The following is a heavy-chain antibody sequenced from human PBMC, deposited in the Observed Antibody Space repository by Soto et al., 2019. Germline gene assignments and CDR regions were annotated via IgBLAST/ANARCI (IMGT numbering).Heavy chain of an antibody. CDR3: ASFAFGEFDY. CDR2: INPSGGST. D-gene: IGHD3-10*01. CDR1: GGTFNSDV. V-gene: IGHV1-46*02. J-gene: IGHJ4*02. Sequence: ASVKVSCKASGGTFNSDVINWVRQAPGQGLEWMGIINPSGGSTSYAQKFQGRVTMTRDTSTSTFYMELSSLRSEDTAVYYCASFAFGEFDYWGQGTLVTVSS.